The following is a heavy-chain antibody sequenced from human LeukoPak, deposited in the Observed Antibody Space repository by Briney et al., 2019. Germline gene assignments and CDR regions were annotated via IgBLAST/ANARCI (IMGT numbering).Heavy chain of an antibody. D-gene: IGHD2-2*01. CDR3: ARNVPALMPLDAFDI. V-gene: IGHV4-59*01. Sequence: SETLSLTCTVSGGSISSYYWSWIRQPPGKGLEWIGYVYYSGSSSYNPSLKSRVTMSVDTSKNQFSLNLSSVTAADTAVYYCARNVPALMPLDAFDIWGQGTMVTVSS. CDR1: GGSISSYY. J-gene: IGHJ3*02. CDR2: VYYSGSS.